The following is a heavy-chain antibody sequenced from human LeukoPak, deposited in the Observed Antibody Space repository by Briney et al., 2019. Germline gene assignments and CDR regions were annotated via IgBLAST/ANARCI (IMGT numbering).Heavy chain of an antibody. D-gene: IGHD2-21*02. CDR3: TSHTGTGDAFRPFHI. CDR1: GFTFSTHD. Sequence: GGSLRLSCAASGFTFSTHDVNWVRQAPGKGLEWVSFINSRSRTIYYADSVKGRFTISRDNAKNSLYLQMNSLRAEDTAVYYCTSHTGTGDAFRPFHIWGQGTMVTVSS. J-gene: IGHJ3*02. V-gene: IGHV3-48*04. CDR2: INSRSRTI.